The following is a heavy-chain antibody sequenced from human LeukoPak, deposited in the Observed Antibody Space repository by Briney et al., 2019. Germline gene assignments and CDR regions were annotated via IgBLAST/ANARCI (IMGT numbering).Heavy chain of an antibody. D-gene: IGHD3-16*01. J-gene: IGHJ6*02. CDR1: GFTFSSYW. V-gene: IGHV3-7*03. CDR2: INHNGNVN. CDR3: ARGGGLDV. Sequence: GGSPRLSCAASGFTFSSYWMNWARQAPGKGLEWVASINHNGNVNYYVDSVKGRFTISRDNAKNSLYLQMRNLRAEDTAVYFCARGGGLDVWGQGATVTASS.